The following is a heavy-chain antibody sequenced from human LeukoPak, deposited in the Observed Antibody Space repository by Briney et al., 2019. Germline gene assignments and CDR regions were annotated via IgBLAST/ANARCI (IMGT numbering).Heavy chain of an antibody. D-gene: IGHD3-10*01. V-gene: IGHV4-59*08. CDR3: ARPSFGELALDY. CDR2: IYYTGST. J-gene: IGHJ4*02. CDR1: GGSISTYY. Sequence: PSETLSLTCTLSGGSISTYYWSWVRQPPGKGLEWIGYIYYTGSTDYNPSLKSRVTISVDTSKNQFSLKLSSVTAADTAVYYCARPSFGELALDYWGQGTLVTVSS.